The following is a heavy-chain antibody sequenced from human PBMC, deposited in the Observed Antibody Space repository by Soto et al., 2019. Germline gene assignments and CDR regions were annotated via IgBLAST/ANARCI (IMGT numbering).Heavy chain of an antibody. J-gene: IGHJ4*02. CDR3: ARDLRVYNF. CDR2: INEDASST. Sequence: PGGSLRLSCAASGFTFSNYWMHWVRQGPGKGLVWVSRINEDASSTDYADSVKGRFTISRDNAKNTLYLQMNSLRAEDTAVYYCARDLRVYNFWGQGTLVTVSS. D-gene: IGHD2-2*02. CDR1: GFTFSNYW. V-gene: IGHV3-74*01.